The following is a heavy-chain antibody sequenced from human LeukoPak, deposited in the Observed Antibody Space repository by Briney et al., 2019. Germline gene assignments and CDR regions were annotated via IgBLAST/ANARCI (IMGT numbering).Heavy chain of an antibody. V-gene: IGHV4-59*08. D-gene: IGHD6-6*01. CDR2: IYYSGST. Sequence: SETLSLTCTVSGDSINNYYWSWIRQPPGKGLEWIRYIYYSGSTNYNPSLKSRVTISVDTSKNQFSLNLSSVTAADTAVYYCARHDPRGEPARLGFFDYWGQGTLVTVSS. CDR1: GDSINNYY. J-gene: IGHJ4*02. CDR3: ARHDPRGEPARLGFFDY.